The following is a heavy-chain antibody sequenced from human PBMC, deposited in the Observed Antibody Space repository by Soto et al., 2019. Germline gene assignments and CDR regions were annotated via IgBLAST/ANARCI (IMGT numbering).Heavy chain of an antibody. CDR3: SRVPSPFDYYYAMDV. V-gene: IGHV4-30-4*08. J-gene: IGHJ6*02. D-gene: IGHD3-16*01. Sequence: SETLSLTCTVSGDSISSGNKYWSWIRQPPGKGLEWIGYIFSSGTTYYNPSLKSRLTMSLDASQHQFSLKLNSLTDADTAVYFCSRVPSPFDYYYAMDVWGQGTTVTVSS. CDR2: IFSSGTT. CDR1: GDSISSGNKY.